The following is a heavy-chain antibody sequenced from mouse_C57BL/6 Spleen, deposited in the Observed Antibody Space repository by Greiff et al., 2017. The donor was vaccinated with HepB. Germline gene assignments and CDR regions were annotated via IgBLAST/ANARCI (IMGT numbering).Heavy chain of an antibody. CDR1: GFTFSDYG. D-gene: IGHD1-1*01. V-gene: IGHV5-17*01. Sequence: VQLKESGGGLVKPGGSLKLSCAASGFTFSDYGMHWVRQAPEKGLEWVAYISSGSSTIYYADTVKGRFTISRDNAKNTLFLQMTSLRSEDTAMYYCARSSYGSSPAWFAYWGQGTLVTVSA. CDR2: ISSGSSTI. CDR3: ARSSYGSSPAWFAY. J-gene: IGHJ3*01.